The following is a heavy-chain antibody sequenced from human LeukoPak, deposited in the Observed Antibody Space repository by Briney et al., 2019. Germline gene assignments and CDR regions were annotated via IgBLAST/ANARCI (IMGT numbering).Heavy chain of an antibody. CDR3: ARVRGYSSSWFYYFDY. D-gene: IGHD6-13*01. Sequence: SETLSLICTVSGGSITYYYWSWIRQPPGKGLEWIGEINHSGSTNYNPSLKSRVTISVDTSKNQFSLKLSSVTAADTAVYYCARVRGYSSSWFYYFDYWGQGTLVTVSS. CDR2: INHSGST. CDR1: GGSITYYY. J-gene: IGHJ4*02. V-gene: IGHV4-34*01.